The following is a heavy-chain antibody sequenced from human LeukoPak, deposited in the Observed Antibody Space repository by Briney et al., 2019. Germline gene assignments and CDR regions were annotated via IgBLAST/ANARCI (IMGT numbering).Heavy chain of an antibody. CDR3: ARGERRSGVDY. CDR2: IYSGGST. V-gene: IGHV3-66*01. J-gene: IGHJ4*02. Sequence: PGGSLRLSCAASGFTFSSYAMSWVRQAPGKGLEWVSVIYSGGSTYYADSVKGRFTISRDNSKNTLYLQMNSLRAEDTAVYYCARGERRSGVDYWGQGTLVTVSS. CDR1: GFTFSSYA. D-gene: IGHD1-26*01.